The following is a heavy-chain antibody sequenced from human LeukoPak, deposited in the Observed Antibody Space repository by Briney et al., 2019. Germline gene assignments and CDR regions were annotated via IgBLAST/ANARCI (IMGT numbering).Heavy chain of an antibody. CDR3: ARAGFGELLVAAFDI. J-gene: IGHJ3*02. V-gene: IGHV3-21*01. Sequence: GGSLRLSCAASGFIFSTYSMNWVRQAPGKGLEWVSSISSSSTYIYYADSLKGRFTISRDNAKKSLYLQMNSLRVEDTAVYYCARAGFGELLVAAFDIWGQGTMVTVSS. CDR1: GFIFSTYS. CDR2: ISSSSTYI. D-gene: IGHD1-26*01.